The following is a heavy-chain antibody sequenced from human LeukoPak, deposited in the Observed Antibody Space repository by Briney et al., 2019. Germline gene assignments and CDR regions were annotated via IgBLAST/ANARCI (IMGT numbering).Heavy chain of an antibody. V-gene: IGHV4-34*01. J-gene: IGHJ6*02. Sequence: SETLSLTCAVYGGSFSGYYWSWIRQPPGKGLEGIGEINHSGSTNYNPSLKSRVTLSVDTSNNQFSLKLSSVTAADTAVYYCASSGDYDFYGMDVWGQGSTVTVSS. CDR3: ASSGDYDFYGMDV. D-gene: IGHD3-3*01. CDR2: INHSGST. CDR1: GGSFSGYY.